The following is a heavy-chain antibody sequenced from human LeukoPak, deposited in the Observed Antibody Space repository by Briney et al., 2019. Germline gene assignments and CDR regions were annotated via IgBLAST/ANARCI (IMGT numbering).Heavy chain of an antibody. D-gene: IGHD1-26*01. Sequence: SVKVSCKASGGTFSSYAISWVRQAPGQGLEWMGRIIPILGIANYAQKFQGRVTITADKSTSTAYMELSSLRSEDTAVYYCARPTNLVGPYDAFDIWGQGTMVTVSS. J-gene: IGHJ3*02. CDR2: IIPILGIA. CDR3: ARPTNLVGPYDAFDI. CDR1: GGTFSSYA. V-gene: IGHV1-69*04.